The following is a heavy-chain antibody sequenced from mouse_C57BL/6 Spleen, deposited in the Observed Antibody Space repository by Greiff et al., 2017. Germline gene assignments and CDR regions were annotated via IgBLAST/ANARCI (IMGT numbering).Heavy chain of an antibody. V-gene: IGHV3-6*01. CDR2: ISYDGSN. CDR1: GYSITSGYY. D-gene: IGHD1-1*01. Sequence: EVKLQESGPGLVKPSQSLSLTCSVTGYSITSGYYWNWIRQFPGNKLEWMGYISYDGSNNYNPSLKNRISITRDTSKNQFFLKLNSVTTEDTATYYCAIIIPYYYGSSYDWYFDVWGTGTTVTVSS. CDR3: AIIIPYYYGSSYDWYFDV. J-gene: IGHJ1*03.